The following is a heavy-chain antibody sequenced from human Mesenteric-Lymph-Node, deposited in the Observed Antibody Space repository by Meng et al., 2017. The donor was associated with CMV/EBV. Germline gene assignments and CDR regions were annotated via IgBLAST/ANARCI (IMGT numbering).Heavy chain of an antibody. Sequence: GGSLRLSCAASGFTFSDYYMTWVRQAPGKGLEWVSSISGSGGSTYYADSVKGRFTMSRDNSKNTLYLQMTSLRAEDTAIYYCAKNQGVGYCSSTSCFDLDSWGQGTLVTVSS. CDR3: AKNQGVGYCSSTSCFDLDS. CDR1: GFTFSDYY. J-gene: IGHJ4*02. CDR2: ISGSGGST. D-gene: IGHD2-2*01. V-gene: IGHV3-23*01.